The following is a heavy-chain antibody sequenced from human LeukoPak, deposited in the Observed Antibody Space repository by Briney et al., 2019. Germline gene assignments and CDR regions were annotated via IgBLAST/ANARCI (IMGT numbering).Heavy chain of an antibody. CDR2: INHSGST. CDR3: ARGGGPRYCSSTSCYARGNYYYYYGMDV. D-gene: IGHD2-2*01. J-gene: IGHJ6*04. V-gene: IGHV4-34*01. CDR1: GGSFSGYY. Sequence: SETLSLTCAVYGGSFSGYYWSWIRQPPGKGLECIGEINHSGSTNYNPSLKSRVTISVDTSKNQFSLKLSSVTAADTAVYYCARGGGPRYCSSTSCYARGNYYYYYGMDVWGKGTTVTVSS.